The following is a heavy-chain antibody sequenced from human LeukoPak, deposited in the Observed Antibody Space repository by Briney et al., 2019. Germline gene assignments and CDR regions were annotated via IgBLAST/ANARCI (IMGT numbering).Heavy chain of an antibody. CDR3: ARDVTYYYDSSGYFGY. Sequence: PSETLSLTCAVSGGSISSSNWWSWVGQPPGKGREWIGEIYHSGSTNYNPSLKRRVTISVDKSKNQFSLKLSSVTAADTAVYYCARDVTYYYDSSGYFGYWGQGTLVTVSS. J-gene: IGHJ4*02. CDR1: GGSISSSNW. D-gene: IGHD3-22*01. CDR2: IYHSGST. V-gene: IGHV4-4*02.